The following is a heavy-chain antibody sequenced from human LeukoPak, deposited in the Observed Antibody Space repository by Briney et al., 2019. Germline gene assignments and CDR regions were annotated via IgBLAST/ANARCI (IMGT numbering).Heavy chain of an antibody. Sequence: GGSLRLSCAASGFTFSSYWMHWVRQAPGKGLVWVSHINPDGSSTTYADSVKGRVTISRDNAKNTLYLQMNSLRAEDTAVYYCASSLGPDYWGLGTLVSVSS. CDR1: GFTFSSYW. J-gene: IGHJ4*02. CDR3: ASSLGPDY. CDR2: INPDGSST. D-gene: IGHD3-16*01. V-gene: IGHV3-74*01.